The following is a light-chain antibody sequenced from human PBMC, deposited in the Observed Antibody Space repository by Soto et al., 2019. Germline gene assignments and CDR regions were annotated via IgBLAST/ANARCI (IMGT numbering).Light chain of an antibody. J-gene: IGKJ1*01. Sequence: DIQMTQSPSTLSKSVGDRVTITCRASQSISSWLAWYQQKPGKAPKLLIYKASSLESGVPSRFGGSGSGTEFTLTISSLQPDDFAAYYCQQYSTYSWTFGQGTKVEIK. CDR1: QSISSW. CDR2: KAS. CDR3: QQYSTYSWT. V-gene: IGKV1-5*03.